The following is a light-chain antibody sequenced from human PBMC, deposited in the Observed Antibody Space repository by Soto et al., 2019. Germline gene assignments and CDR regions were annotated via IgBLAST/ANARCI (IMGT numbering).Light chain of an antibody. V-gene: IGKV3-15*01. CDR1: QSVYSN. J-gene: IGKJ4*01. CDR2: GAS. Sequence: EIVMTQSPATLSVSQGGRATLSCRASQSVYSNLAWYQQKPGQAPRLLIYGASTRATGIPARFSGSGAGTDYTLTISILQSEDSAVYYCHQYNNWPPVTFGGGTRVEIK. CDR3: HQYNNWPPVT.